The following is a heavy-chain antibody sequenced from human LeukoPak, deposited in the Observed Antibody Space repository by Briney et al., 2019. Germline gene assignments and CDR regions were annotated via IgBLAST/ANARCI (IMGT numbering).Heavy chain of an antibody. CDR3: ARASGRYSDAFDI. Sequence: ASVKVSCKASGYTFTGYYMHWVRQAPGQGLEWMGWINPNSGGTNYAQSFQGRVTMTRDTSISTAYMELSRLRSDDTALYYCARASGRYSDAFDIWGQGTMVTVSS. V-gene: IGHV1-2*02. D-gene: IGHD1-26*01. CDR1: GYTFTGYY. CDR2: INPNSGGT. J-gene: IGHJ3*02.